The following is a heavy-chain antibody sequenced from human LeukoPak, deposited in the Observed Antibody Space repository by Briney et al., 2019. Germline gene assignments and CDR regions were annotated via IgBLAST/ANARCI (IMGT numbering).Heavy chain of an antibody. CDR1: GFNPSNAW. J-gene: IGHJ3*02. CDR3: TSFDYAAFLI. D-gene: IGHD4/OR15-4a*01. V-gene: IGHV3-15*01. Sequence: PGGSLRLSCAVSGFNPSNAWMSWVRQAPGKGLEWVGRIKSKTDGGTRDYAAPVKGRFTISRDDSKNTLYLKMNSLKTDDTAVYYCTSFDYAAFLIGGQGTMVTVSS. CDR2: IKSKTDGGTR.